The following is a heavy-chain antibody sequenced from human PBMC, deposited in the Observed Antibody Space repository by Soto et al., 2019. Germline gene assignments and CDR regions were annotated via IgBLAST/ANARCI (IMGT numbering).Heavy chain of an antibody. V-gene: IGHV4-59*01. D-gene: IGHD6-6*01. Sequence: PSETLSLTCTVSGGSISSYYWSWIRQPPGKGLEWIGYIYYSGSTNYNPSLKSRVTISVDTSKNQFSLKLSSVTAADTAVYYCARLRAGGSSSYYYYYMDVWGKGTTVTVSS. J-gene: IGHJ6*03. CDR1: GGSISSYY. CDR2: IYYSGST. CDR3: ARLRAGGSSSYYYYYMDV.